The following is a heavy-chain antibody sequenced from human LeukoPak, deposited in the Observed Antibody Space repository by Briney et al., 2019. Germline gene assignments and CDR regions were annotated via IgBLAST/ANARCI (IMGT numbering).Heavy chain of an antibody. Sequence: SETLSLTCTVSGGSISSYYWSWIRQPPGKGLEWIGYIYYSGSTNYNPSLKSRVTISVDTSKNQFSLKLSSVTAADTAVYYCARDPGYSSMPLFDPWGQGTLVTVSS. J-gene: IGHJ5*02. CDR3: ARDPGYSSMPLFDP. V-gene: IGHV4-59*01. CDR2: IYYSGST. CDR1: GGSISSYY. D-gene: IGHD6-19*01.